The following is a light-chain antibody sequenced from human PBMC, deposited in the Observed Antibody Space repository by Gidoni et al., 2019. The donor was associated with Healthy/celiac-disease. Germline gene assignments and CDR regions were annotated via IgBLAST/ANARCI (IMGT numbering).Light chain of an antibody. CDR2: KAS. CDR1: QSISSW. Sequence: DLQMTQSPSTLSASVGDSVTITRLASQSISSWLAWYQQKPGKAPKLLIYKASSLESGVPSRFSGSGSGTEFTLTISSLQPDDFATYYCQQYNSYWTFGQGTKVEIK. CDR3: QQYNSYWT. J-gene: IGKJ1*01. V-gene: IGKV1-5*03.